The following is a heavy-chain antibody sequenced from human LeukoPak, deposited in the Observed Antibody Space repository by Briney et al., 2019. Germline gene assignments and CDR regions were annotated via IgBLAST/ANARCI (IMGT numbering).Heavy chain of an antibody. Sequence: GGSLRLSCAASGFTFSSYSMNWVRQAPGKGLEWVSGISWNSGSIDHADSVKGRFTISRDNAKNTLYLQMNSLRDADTALYYCAKGGRWELPYYFDYWGQGTLVTVSS. CDR1: GFTFSSYS. CDR3: AKGGRWELPYYFDY. D-gene: IGHD4-23*01. CDR2: ISWNSGSI. J-gene: IGHJ4*02. V-gene: IGHV3-9*01.